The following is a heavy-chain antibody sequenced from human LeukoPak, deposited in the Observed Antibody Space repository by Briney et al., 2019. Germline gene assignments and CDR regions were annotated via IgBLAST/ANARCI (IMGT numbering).Heavy chain of an antibody. J-gene: IGHJ4*02. CDR2: IYHSGST. CDR1: GGSISSGGYS. Sequence: PSQTLSLTCAVSGGSISSGGYSWSWIRQPQGKGLEWIGYIYHSGSTYYNPSLKSRVTISVDRSKNQFSLKLSSVTAADTAVYYCARAGRGVFDYWGQGTLVTVSS. CDR3: ARAGRGVFDY. D-gene: IGHD3-10*01. V-gene: IGHV4-30-2*01.